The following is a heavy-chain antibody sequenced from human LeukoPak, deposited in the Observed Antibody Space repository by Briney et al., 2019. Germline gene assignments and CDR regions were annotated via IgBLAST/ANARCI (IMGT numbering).Heavy chain of an antibody. V-gene: IGHV4-59*01. D-gene: IGHD3-3*01. CDR2: IYYSGST. J-gene: IGHJ4*02. CDR1: GVSISSYY. Sequence: PSETLSLTCTVSGVSISSYYWSWIRQPPGKGLEWIGYIYYSGSTNYNPSLKSRVTISVDTSKNQFSLKLSSVTAADTAMYYCSRGGFGVPFDYWGQGTLVTVSS. CDR3: SRGGFGVPFDY.